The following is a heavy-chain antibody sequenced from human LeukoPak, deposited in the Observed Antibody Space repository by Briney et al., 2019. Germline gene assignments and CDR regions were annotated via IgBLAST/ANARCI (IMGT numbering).Heavy chain of an antibody. CDR2: ISSSSSTI. CDR1: GFTFSSYS. CDR3: ARGSRYGDYPYYCDF. J-gene: IGHJ4*02. Sequence: PGGSLRLSCAASGFTFSSYSMNWVRQAPGKGLEWVSYISSSSSTIYYADSVKGRFTISRDNAKNSLYLQMNSLRAEDTAVYYCARGSRYGDYPYYCDFWGQGTLVTVSS. V-gene: IGHV3-48*01. D-gene: IGHD4-17*01.